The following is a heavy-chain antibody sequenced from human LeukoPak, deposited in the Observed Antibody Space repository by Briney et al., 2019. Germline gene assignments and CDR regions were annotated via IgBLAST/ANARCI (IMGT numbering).Heavy chain of an antibody. CDR1: GGTFSSYA. CDR2: IIPIFGTA. Sequence: GASVKVSCKASGGTFSSYAISWVRQTPGQGLEWMGGIIPIFGTANYAQKFQGRVTITADESTSTAYMELSSLRSEDTAVYYCARVYSSSYPHSDYWGQGTLVTVSS. CDR3: ARVYSSSYPHSDY. D-gene: IGHD6-13*01. V-gene: IGHV1-69*13. J-gene: IGHJ4*02.